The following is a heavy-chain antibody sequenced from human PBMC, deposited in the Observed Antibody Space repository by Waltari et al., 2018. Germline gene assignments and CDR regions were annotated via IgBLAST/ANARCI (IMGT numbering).Heavy chain of an antibody. CDR3: AGSLGWFDP. CDR1: GFPFNHFA. V-gene: IGHV3-23*01. J-gene: IGHJ5*02. CDR2: VSGSGRNT. Sequence: VQLLESGGGLVQPGGSLRLSCAAYGFPFNHFAMNWVRQAPGEGLEWVSAVSGSGRNTYYADSVRGRFTISRDNSKNTLYLQMTSLRAEDTAVYYCAGSLGWFDPWGQGTLVTVSS.